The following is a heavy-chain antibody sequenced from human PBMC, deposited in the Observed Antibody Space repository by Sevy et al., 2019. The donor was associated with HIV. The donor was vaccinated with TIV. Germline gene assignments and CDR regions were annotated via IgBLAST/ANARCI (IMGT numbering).Heavy chain of an antibody. J-gene: IGHJ4*02. D-gene: IGHD2-21*02. CDR3: ARSVGTGNYFDY. V-gene: IGHV4-59*13. CDR2: IYYSGST. CDR1: GGSMTSYY. Sequence: SETLSLTCTVSGGSMTSYYRNWIRQPPGKGLEWIGYIYYSGSTNYNPSLKSQVTMSVDTSKNRFSLTLISVTAADTAVYHCARSVGTGNYFDYWGQGALVTVS.